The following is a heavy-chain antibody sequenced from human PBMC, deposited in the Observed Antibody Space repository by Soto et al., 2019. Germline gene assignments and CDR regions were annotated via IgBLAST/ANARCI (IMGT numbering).Heavy chain of an antibody. Sequence: ASVKVSWKASGYTFTSYDINWVRQATGQGLEWMGWMNPNSGNTGYAQKFQGRVTMTRNTSISTAYMELSSLRSEDTAVYYCARGHSLTIYYYYYMDVWGKGTTVTVSS. CDR3: ARGHSLTIYYYYYMDV. CDR1: GYTFTSYD. CDR2: MNPNSGNT. J-gene: IGHJ6*03. D-gene: IGHD3-9*01. V-gene: IGHV1-8*01.